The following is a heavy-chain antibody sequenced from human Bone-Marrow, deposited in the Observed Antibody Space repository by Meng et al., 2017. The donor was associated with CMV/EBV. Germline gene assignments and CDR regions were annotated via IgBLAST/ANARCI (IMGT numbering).Heavy chain of an antibody. CDR2: ISAYNGNT. V-gene: IGHV1-18*01. J-gene: IGHJ6*02. CDR1: GYTFTSYG. D-gene: IGHD7-27*01. Sequence: ASVKVSCKASGYTFTSYGISWVRQAPGQGLEWMGWISAYNGNTNYAQKLQGRVTMTTDTSTSTAYMELRSLRSDHTAVYYCARDESNWGSGYYGMDVWGQGTTVTVSS. CDR3: ARDESNWGSGYYGMDV.